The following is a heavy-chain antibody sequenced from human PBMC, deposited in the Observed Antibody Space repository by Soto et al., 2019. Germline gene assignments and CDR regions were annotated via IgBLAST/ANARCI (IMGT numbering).Heavy chain of an antibody. J-gene: IGHJ5*02. D-gene: IGHD3-10*01. CDR3: AKGRFGELLSWFDP. V-gene: IGHV3-30*18. Sequence: GGSLRLSCAASGFTFSSYGMHWVRQAPGKGLEWVAVISYDGSNKYYADSVKGRFTISRDNSKNTLYLQMNSLRAEDTAVYYCAKGRFGELLSWFDPWGQGTLVTVSS. CDR2: ISYDGSNK. CDR1: GFTFSSYG.